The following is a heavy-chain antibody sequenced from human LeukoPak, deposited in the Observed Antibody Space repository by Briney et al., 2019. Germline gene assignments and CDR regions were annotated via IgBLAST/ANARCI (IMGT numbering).Heavy chain of an antibody. CDR2: ISGSGGST. D-gene: IGHD3-22*01. J-gene: IGHJ4*02. Sequence: GGSLRLSCAASGFTFSSYAMSWARQAPGRGLEGVPAISGSGGSTYYADCVKGRFTISRDNSKNTLYLKMNSLRAEDTAVDYCAKDKSDSGYDYDTYYYDSSGYLFDYWGQGTLVTVSS. V-gene: IGHV3-23*01. CDR1: GFTFSSYA. CDR3: AKDKSDSGYDYDTYYYDSSGYLFDY.